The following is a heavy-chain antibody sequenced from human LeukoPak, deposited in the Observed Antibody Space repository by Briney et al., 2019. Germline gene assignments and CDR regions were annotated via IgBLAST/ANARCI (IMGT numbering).Heavy chain of an antibody. V-gene: IGHV4-4*02. CDR1: GASISSSYW. J-gene: IGHJ4*02. CDR3: AKDSSTWGNLAGHFDS. Sequence: SETLSLTCAVSGASISSSYWWSWVRQPPGKGLEWIGEIYHSGGTNYNPSLKSRVTMSVDTSKNQFSLKLSSVTAADTAVYYCAKDSSTWGNLAGHFDSWGQGTLVTVSS. D-gene: IGHD6-13*01. CDR2: IYHSGGT.